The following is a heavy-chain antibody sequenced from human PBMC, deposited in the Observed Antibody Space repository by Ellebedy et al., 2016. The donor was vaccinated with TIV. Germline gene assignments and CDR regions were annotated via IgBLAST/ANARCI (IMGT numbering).Heavy chain of an antibody. CDR3: ARGLTMCYFDY. V-gene: IGHV3-48*02. D-gene: IGHD3-10*02. CDR2: ISSSSSTI. J-gene: IGHJ4*02. CDR1: GFTFSSYS. Sequence: GESLKISCAASGFTFSSYSMNWVRQAPGKGLEWVSYISSSSSTIYYADSVKGRFTISRDNAKNSLYLQMHSLRDEDTAVYYCARGLTMCYFDYWGQGTLVTVS.